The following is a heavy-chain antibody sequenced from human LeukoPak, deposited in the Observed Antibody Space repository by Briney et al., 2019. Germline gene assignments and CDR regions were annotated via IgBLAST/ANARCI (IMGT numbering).Heavy chain of an antibody. V-gene: IGHV4-59*01. CDR1: GGSISSYY. D-gene: IGHD5-24*01. Sequence: SETLSLTCTVSGGSISSYYWSWIRQPPGKGLEWIGYTYYSGSTNYNPSLKSRVTISVDTSKNQFSLKLSSVTAADTAVYYCARAPDGYNTYYYYGMDVWGQGTTVTVSS. J-gene: IGHJ6*02. CDR2: TYYSGST. CDR3: ARAPDGYNTYYYYGMDV.